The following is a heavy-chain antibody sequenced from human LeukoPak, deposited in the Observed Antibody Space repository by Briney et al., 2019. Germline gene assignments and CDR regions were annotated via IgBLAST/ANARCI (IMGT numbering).Heavy chain of an antibody. D-gene: IGHD1-1*01. V-gene: IGHV3-23*01. J-gene: IGHJ4*02. Sequence: GGSLRLSCVGXGXXFSXHAXXXXXXXXXXXXXXXSTFRGDRGGAYXAXSXRGRFVISRDNSKSTLYLQMNSLSAEDTAIYYCSKGQELDDGVLESWGRGTLVTVSS. CDR1: GXXFSXHA. CDR3: SKGQELDDGVLES. CDR2: FRGDRGGA.